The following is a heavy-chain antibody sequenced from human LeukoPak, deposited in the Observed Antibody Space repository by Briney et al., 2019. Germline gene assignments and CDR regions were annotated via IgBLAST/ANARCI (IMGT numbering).Heavy chain of an antibody. D-gene: IGHD5-18*01. Sequence: GGSLRLSCAASGFTFSSYAMSWVPQAPGKGLEGGSAISGSGGSTYYADSVKGRFTISRDNSKNTLYLQMNSLRAEDTAVYYCAKDFRYRYGQANYWGQGTLVTVSS. V-gene: IGHV3-23*01. J-gene: IGHJ4*02. CDR3: AKDFRYRYGQANY. CDR1: GFTFSSYA. CDR2: ISGSGGST.